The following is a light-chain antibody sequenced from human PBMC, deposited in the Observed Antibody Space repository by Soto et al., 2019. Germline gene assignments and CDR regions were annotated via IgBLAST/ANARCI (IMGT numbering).Light chain of an antibody. CDR1: RSDVGGYNL. J-gene: IGLJ1*01. CDR3: CSFAGSRILYV. CDR2: AVT. Sequence: QSLLTRPASVSGSPGPSITISCTGSRSDVGGYNLVSWYQQHPGKAPKLMIYAVTRRPSGVSNRFSGSKSGDTASLTISGLQAEDEANYYCCSFAGSRILYVFGTGTKVTVL. V-gene: IGLV2-23*02.